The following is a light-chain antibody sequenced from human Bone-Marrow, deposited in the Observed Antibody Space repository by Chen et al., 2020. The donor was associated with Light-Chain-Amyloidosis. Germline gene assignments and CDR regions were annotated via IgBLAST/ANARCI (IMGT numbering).Light chain of an antibody. CDR3: SSYTSSSTSWV. CDR2: EVS. J-gene: IGLJ3*02. Sequence: QSALTQPASVSGSPGQSIAISCPGTSSDVGSYNYVSWYQQHPGKAPKRMLYEVSNRPSGVSNRFSGSKSGNTASLTISGLQAEDEADYYCSSYTSSSTSWVFGGGTKLTVL. CDR1: SSDVGSYNY. V-gene: IGLV2-14*01.